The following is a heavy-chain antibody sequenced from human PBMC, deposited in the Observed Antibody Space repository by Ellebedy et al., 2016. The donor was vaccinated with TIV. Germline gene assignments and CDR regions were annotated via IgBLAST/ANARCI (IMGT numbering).Heavy chain of an antibody. D-gene: IGHD4-17*01. CDR3: ARRASYGDYAVQVNPWFDP. CDR2: TRQDGDEI. Sequence: GESLTISCAASGFNFRSYWMTWLRQAPGKGLEWVAKTRQDGDEIHYVESVKGRFTISRDNAKNSLFLQMNSLRVEDRAVYYCARRASYGDYAVQVNPWFDPWGQGTLVTVSA. J-gene: IGHJ5*02. V-gene: IGHV3-7*01. CDR1: GFNFRSYW.